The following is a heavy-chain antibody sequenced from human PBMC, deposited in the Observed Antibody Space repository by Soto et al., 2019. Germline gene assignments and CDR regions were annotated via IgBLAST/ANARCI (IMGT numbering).Heavy chain of an antibody. D-gene: IGHD3-22*01. V-gene: IGHV1-69*13. CDR2: IIPIFGTA. J-gene: IGHJ5*02. CDR1: GCTISSYA. CDR3: AREGKTYYYDSSGRNWFDP. Sequence: SVKVSCKASGCTISSYAISWVRQAPGQGLEWMGGIIPIFGTANYAQKFQGRVTITADESTSTAYMELSSLRSEDTAVYYCAREGKTYYYDSSGRNWFDPWGQGTLVTVSS.